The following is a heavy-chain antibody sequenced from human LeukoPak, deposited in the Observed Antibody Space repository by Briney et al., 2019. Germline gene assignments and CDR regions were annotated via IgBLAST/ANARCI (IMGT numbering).Heavy chain of an antibody. V-gene: IGHV1-69*06. J-gene: IGHJ4*02. D-gene: IGHD6-13*01. CDR1: GGTFSSYA. Sequence: SVKVSCKASGGTFSSYAISWVRQAPGQGLEWMGGIIPIFGTANYAQKFQGRVTITADKSTSTAYMELSSLRSDDTAVYYCARDKVAAAGSDYWGQGTLVTVSS. CDR3: ARDKVAAAGSDY. CDR2: IIPIFGTA.